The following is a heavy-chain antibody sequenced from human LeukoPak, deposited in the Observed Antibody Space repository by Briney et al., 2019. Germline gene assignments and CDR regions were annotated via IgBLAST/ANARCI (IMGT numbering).Heavy chain of an antibody. CDR3: AAKEGLTGYQSGSFEY. CDR1: GFTVSNYA. Sequence: GGSLRLSCAASGFTVSNYAMTWVRQAPGKGLEWVSAISAGGVDTFYADSVRGRFTISRDNSKSTLYLQMNSLRAEDTAVYYCAAKEGLTGYQSGSFEYWGQGALVTVSS. J-gene: IGHJ4*02. D-gene: IGHD3-9*01. V-gene: IGHV3-23*01. CDR2: ISAGGVDT.